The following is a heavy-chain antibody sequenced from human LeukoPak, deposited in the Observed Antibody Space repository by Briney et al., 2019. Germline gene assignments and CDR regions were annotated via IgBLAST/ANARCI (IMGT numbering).Heavy chain of an antibody. V-gene: IGHV3-21*01. J-gene: IGHJ4*02. CDR1: RFTFSRYS. CDR2: ISSSSNYI. CDR3: ARDPGNYYDSSGPGGY. Sequence: KAGGSLRLSCAASRFTFSRYSMNWVRQAPGKGLEWVSSISSSSNYIYYADSVKGRFTISRDNAKNSLYLQMNSLRAEDTAVYYCARDPGNYYDSSGPGGYWGQGTLVTVSS. D-gene: IGHD3-22*01.